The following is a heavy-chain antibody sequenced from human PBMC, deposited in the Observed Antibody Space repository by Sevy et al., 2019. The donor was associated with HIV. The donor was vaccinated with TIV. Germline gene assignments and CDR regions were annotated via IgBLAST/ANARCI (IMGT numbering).Heavy chain of an antibody. V-gene: IGHV3-30*04. CDR3: ARDWGTPPTAILYYFDF. J-gene: IGHJ4*02. CDR1: TFTFGHYA. D-gene: IGHD3-16*01. Sequence: SLRLSCAASTFTFGHYAMHWVRQAPGKGLQWVAGISYEGSNEYYTDSVKGRFTISRDNSKNTLNLEMNNLRVEETALYYCARDWGTPPTAILYYFDFWGQGIPVTVSS. CDR2: ISYEGSNE.